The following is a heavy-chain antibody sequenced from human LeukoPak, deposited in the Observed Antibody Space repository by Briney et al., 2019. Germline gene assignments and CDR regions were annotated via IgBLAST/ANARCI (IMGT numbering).Heavy chain of an antibody. CDR3: ARASYSYGYSFDY. Sequence: GGSLRLSCAASGFTFSSYWMSWVRQAPGKGLEWVANIKQDGSEKYYVDSVKGRFTISRGNAKNSLYLQMNSLRAEDTAVYYCARASYSYGYSFDYWGQGTLVTVSS. D-gene: IGHD5-18*01. V-gene: IGHV3-7*03. CDR1: GFTFSSYW. J-gene: IGHJ4*02. CDR2: IKQDGSEK.